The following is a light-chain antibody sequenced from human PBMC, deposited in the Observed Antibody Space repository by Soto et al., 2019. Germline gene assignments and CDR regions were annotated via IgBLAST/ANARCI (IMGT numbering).Light chain of an antibody. CDR3: CSYAGTGTDV. J-gene: IGLJ1*01. CDR2: EGS. V-gene: IGLV2-23*01. Sequence: QSALTQPASVSGSPGQSITISCTGTSSDVGSYNLVSWYQQHPGKAPKLMIYEGSKRPSGVSNRFSGSKSGNTASLTVSGLQADDEADYYCCSYAGTGTDVFGTGTKVTVL. CDR1: SSDVGSYNL.